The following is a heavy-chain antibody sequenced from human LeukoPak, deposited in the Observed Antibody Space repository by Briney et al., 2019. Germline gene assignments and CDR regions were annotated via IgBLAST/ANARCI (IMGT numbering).Heavy chain of an antibody. CDR1: GLTFSDYA. J-gene: IGHJ4*02. V-gene: IGHV3-23*01. D-gene: IGHD2-15*01. CDR3: AKDYSDSRMADVFFEY. Sequence: PGGSLRLSCAASGLTFSDYAMSWFRQAPGKGLEWVSGITSGFTPHYADSVKGRFTISRDNSKNTFHLQLNSLRAEDTAVYYCAKDYSDSRMADVFFEYWGQGTLVTVSS. CDR2: ITSGFTP.